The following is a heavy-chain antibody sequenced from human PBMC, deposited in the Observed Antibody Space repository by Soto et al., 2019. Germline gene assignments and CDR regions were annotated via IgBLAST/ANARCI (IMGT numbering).Heavy chain of an antibody. CDR2: ISAYNGNT. J-gene: IGHJ5*02. Sequence: ASVQVSCKASGYTFTSYGISWLRPAPGQELAWMGWISAYNGNTNYEQKLQGRVTMTTDTSTSTAYMELRSLRSDDTAVYYCARELSGGYDFWSGYWSPNWFDPWGQGTLVTVSS. CDR1: GYTFTSYG. D-gene: IGHD3-3*01. V-gene: IGHV1-18*04. CDR3: ARELSGGYDFWSGYWSPNWFDP.